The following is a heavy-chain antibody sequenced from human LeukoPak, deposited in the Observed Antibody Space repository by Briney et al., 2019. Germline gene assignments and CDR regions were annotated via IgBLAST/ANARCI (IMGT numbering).Heavy chain of an antibody. Sequence: SETLSLTCAVYGGSSSGYYWSWIRQPPGKGLEWIGEINHSGSTNYNPSLKSRVTISVDTSKNQFSLKLSSVTAADTAVYYCARARRAARPANYYYYMDVWGKGTTVTVSS. CDR1: GGSSSGYY. V-gene: IGHV4-34*01. CDR3: ARARRAARPANYYYYMDV. CDR2: INHSGST. J-gene: IGHJ6*03. D-gene: IGHD6-6*01.